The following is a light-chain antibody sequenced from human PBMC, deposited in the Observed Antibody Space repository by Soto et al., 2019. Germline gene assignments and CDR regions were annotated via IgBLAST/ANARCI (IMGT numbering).Light chain of an antibody. J-gene: IGKJ5*01. CDR1: QSVGSN. Sequence: EIVMTQSPATLSVSPGERVTLSCRARQSVGSNLAWYQQKPGQAPRLLIYGASTRATSIPARFSGSGSGTEFTLTVDRLEPEDFAVYYCQQRSNWPPITFGQGTRLEIK. CDR2: GAS. V-gene: IGKV3-15*01. CDR3: QQRSNWPPIT.